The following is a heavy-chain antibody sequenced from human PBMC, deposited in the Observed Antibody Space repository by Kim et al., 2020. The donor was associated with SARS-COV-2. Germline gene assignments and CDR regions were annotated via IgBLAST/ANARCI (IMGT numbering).Heavy chain of an antibody. V-gene: IGHV3-23*01. CDR3: AKDQAILYYYYGMDD. D-gene: IGHD1-26*01. Sequence: VKGRLTISRENAKNTLYLQMNGLRVEDTAVYYCAKDQAILYYYYGMDDWGQGTTVTVSS. J-gene: IGHJ6*02.